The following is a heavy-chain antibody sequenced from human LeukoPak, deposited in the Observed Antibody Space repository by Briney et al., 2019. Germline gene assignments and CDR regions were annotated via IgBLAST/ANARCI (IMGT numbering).Heavy chain of an antibody. J-gene: IGHJ4*02. V-gene: IGHV3-53*01. CDR2: LYSNGNT. Sequence: SGGSLRLSCAASGFTVSSKYVSWVRQAPGKGLEWVSTLYSNGNTYYADSVKGRFTISRDNSKNTLSLQMNSLRAEDTAVYYCARDYYDGSAYYSYYEYWGQGTLVTVSS. CDR3: ARDYYDGSAYYSYYEY. D-gene: IGHD3-22*01. CDR1: GFTVSSKY.